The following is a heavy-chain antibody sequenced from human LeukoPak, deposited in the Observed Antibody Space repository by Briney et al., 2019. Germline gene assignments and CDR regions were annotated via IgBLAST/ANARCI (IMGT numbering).Heavy chain of an antibody. Sequence: LPGGSLRLSCAASGFTFSSYAMHWVRQAPGKGLEWVAVISYDGSNKYYADSVKGRFTISRDNSKNTLYLQMNSLRAEDTAVYYCAKAAQPYNSGYGVRVRDYWGQGTLVTVSS. J-gene: IGHJ4*02. CDR3: AKAAQPYNSGYGVRVRDY. V-gene: IGHV3-30-3*01. CDR1: GFTFSSYA. D-gene: IGHD5-12*01. CDR2: ISYDGSNK.